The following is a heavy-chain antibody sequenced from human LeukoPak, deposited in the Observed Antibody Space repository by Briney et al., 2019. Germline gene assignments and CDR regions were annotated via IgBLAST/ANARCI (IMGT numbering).Heavy chain of an antibody. J-gene: IGHJ4*02. CDR3: ARVHYDILTGYSYFDY. V-gene: IGHV1-18*01. D-gene: IGHD3-9*01. Sequence: ASVKVSCKASGYTFTSYGISWVRQAPGQGLEWMGWISAYNDNTNYAQKLQGRVTMTTDTSASTAYMELRSLRSDDTAVYYCARVHYDILTGYSYFDYWGQGTLVTVSS. CDR2: ISAYNDNT. CDR1: GYTFTSYG.